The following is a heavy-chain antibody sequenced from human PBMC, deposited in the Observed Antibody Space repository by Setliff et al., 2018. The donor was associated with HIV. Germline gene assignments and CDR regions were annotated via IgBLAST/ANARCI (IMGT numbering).Heavy chain of an antibody. J-gene: IGHJ4*02. CDR3: AIRGSSGWYVGGYFDY. D-gene: IGHD6-19*01. V-gene: IGHV4-61*02. CDR2: IYTTGST. CDR1: GGSITSGSYY. Sequence: PSETLSLTCTVSGGSITSGSYYWSWIRQPAGKGLEWIGRIYTTGSTNYNPSLKSRVTMSVDTSKNQFSLKLSSVTAADTAVYYCAIRGSSGWYVGGYFDYWGQGTLVTVS.